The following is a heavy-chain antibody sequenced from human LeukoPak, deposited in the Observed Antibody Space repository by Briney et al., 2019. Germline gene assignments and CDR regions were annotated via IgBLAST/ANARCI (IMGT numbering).Heavy chain of an antibody. V-gene: IGHV3-23*01. CDR1: GFTFSSHA. D-gene: IGHD2/OR15-2a*01. J-gene: IGHJ4*02. Sequence: QAGGSLRLSCAASGFTFSSHAMNWVRQAPGKGLEWVSAISGGGGTTLYADPVKGRFTISRDNSKNTLFLQMTSLRAEDTAVYYCARGGGRHVEYWGQGNLVTVSS. CDR3: ARGGGRHVEY. CDR2: ISGGGGTT.